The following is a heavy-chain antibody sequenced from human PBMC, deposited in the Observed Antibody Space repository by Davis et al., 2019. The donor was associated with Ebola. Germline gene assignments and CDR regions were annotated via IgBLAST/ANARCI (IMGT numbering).Heavy chain of an antibody. J-gene: IGHJ4*02. CDR1: GGSISSSNW. CDR3: ARCPSGSYSDY. D-gene: IGHD1-26*01. Sequence: MPSETLSLTCAVSGGSISSSNWWSWVRQPPGKGLEWIGEIYHSGSTNYNPSLKSRVTISVDTSKNQFSLKLSSVTAADTAVYYCARCPSGSYSDYWGQGTLVTVSS. CDR2: IYHSGST. V-gene: IGHV4-4*02.